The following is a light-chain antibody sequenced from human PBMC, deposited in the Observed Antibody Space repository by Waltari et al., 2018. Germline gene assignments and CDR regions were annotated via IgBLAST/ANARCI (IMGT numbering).Light chain of an antibody. CDR2: DAS. Sequence: EIVLTQSPATLSLSPGERATLPCRASQSVSSYLAWYQQKPGQAPRLLIYDASNRATGIPARFSGSGSGTDFTHTISSLEPEDFAVYYCQQRSNWPPSITFGQGTRLEIK. CDR1: QSVSSY. CDR3: QQRSNWPPSIT. V-gene: IGKV3-11*01. J-gene: IGKJ5*01.